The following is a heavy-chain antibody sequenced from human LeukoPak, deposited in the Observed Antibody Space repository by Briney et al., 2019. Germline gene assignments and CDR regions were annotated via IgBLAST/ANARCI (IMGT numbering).Heavy chain of an antibody. CDR2: INAYNGDT. V-gene: IGHV1-18*01. D-gene: IGHD3-10*01. CDR3: ARDGSGVWFDY. J-gene: IGHJ4*02. Sequence: ASVKVSCKASNYTFTSYGISWVWQAPGQGLEWMAWINAYNGDTNYAQKFQGRVTLTTDTSTSTAYMELRSLRSDDTAVYYCARDGSGVWFDYRGQGTLVTVSS. CDR1: NYTFTSYG.